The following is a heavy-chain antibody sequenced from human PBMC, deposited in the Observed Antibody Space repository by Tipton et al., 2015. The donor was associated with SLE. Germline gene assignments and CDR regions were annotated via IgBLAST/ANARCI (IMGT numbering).Heavy chain of an antibody. CDR2: IKPSDGTT. CDR1: GYTFTSNK. V-gene: IGHV1-46*01. Sequence: QLVQSGAEVKKSGASVKVSCKASGYTFTSNKMHWVRQAPGQGLEWMGIIKPSDGTTNFAQKFQGRVTMTRDTSTNTVYMELTSLISEDTAVYYCARDTDPWGQGTLVTVSS. CDR3: ARDTDP. J-gene: IGHJ5*02.